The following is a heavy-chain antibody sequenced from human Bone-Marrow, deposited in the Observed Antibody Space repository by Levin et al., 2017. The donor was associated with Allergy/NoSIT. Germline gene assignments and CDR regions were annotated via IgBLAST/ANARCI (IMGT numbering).Heavy chain of an antibody. D-gene: IGHD5-18*01. J-gene: IGHJ4*02. CDR2: ISYSGVTQ. CDR3: ARALENTAMAFDS. CDR1: GFTFSSYS. Sequence: PGGSLRLSCAASGFTFSSYSMHWVRQAPGKGLEWVAIISYSGVTQSYADSVRGRFSISRDNSENTVYLQLNSLRADDTAVYYCARALENTAMAFDSWGQGTLVTVSS. V-gene: IGHV3-30-3*01.